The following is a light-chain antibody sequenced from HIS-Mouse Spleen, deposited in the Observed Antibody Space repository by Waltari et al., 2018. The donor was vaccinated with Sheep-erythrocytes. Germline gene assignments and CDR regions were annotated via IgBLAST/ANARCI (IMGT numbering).Light chain of an antibody. CDR1: QGISSY. CDR2: AAS. V-gene: IGKV1-9*01. J-gene: IGKJ2*01. CDR3: QKLNSYPHT. Sequence: DIQLTQSPSFLYASVGARVTITCRASQGISSYLAWYQHKPGKAPKLLIYAASTLQSGVPSRFSGSGSGTEFTLSISSLQPEDFATYYCQKLNSYPHTFGQGTKLEIK.